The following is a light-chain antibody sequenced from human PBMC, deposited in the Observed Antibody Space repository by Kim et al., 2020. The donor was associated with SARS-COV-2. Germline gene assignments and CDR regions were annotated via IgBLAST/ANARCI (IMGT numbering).Light chain of an antibody. J-gene: IGKJ2*01. Sequence: ASLRYRVTFTCRASQGISILLAWYQQKPGKATNLLIYAASSLQSGVPSRFSGSVSGTDFTLTISSLQPEDFATYYCQQANQLGYTFGQGTKLEI. CDR2: AAS. CDR1: QGISIL. CDR3: QQANQLGYT. V-gene: IGKV1-12*01.